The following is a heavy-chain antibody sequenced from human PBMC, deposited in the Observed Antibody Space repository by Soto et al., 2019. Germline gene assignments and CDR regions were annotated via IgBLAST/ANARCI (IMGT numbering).Heavy chain of an antibody. Sequence: SETLSLTCAVSGYSINSGYYWGWIRQPPGKGLEWIGSIYHSGSTYYNPSLKSRVTISIDTSKNQFSLRLSSVTAADTAVYYCARAYYDSSGYRTRGWFDPWGQGTLVTVSS. CDR2: IYHSGST. CDR1: GYSINSGYY. V-gene: IGHV4-38-2*01. D-gene: IGHD3-22*01. J-gene: IGHJ5*02. CDR3: ARAYYDSSGYRTRGWFDP.